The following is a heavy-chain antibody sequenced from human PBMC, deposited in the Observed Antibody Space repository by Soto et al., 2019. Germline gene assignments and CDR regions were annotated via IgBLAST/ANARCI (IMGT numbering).Heavy chain of an antibody. Sequence: SVKVSCKASGGTFSSYAISWVRQAPGQGLEWMGGIIPIFGTANYAQKFQGRVTITADKSTSTAYMELSSLRSEDTAVYYCARIGYCSGGSCSYFDYWGQGTLVTVSS. CDR1: GGTFSSYA. CDR3: ARIGYCSGGSCSYFDY. J-gene: IGHJ4*02. V-gene: IGHV1-69*06. D-gene: IGHD2-15*01. CDR2: IIPIFGTA.